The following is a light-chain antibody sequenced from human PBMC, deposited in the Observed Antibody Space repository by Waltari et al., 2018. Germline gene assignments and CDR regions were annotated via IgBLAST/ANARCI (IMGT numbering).Light chain of an antibody. Sequence: EIVLTQSPGTLSLSPGERATLSCRASQTVRATYLAWYQQKPGQAPTLVIHDTSSRATGIPDRFSGSGSGTDFSLTISSLEPEDFAVYYCQQYDISPLTFGGGTKVEPK. J-gene: IGKJ4*01. V-gene: IGKV3-20*01. CDR2: DTS. CDR1: QTVRATY. CDR3: QQYDISPLT.